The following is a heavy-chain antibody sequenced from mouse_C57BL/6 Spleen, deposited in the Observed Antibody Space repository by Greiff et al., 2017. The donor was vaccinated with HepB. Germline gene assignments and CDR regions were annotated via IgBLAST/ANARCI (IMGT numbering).Heavy chain of an antibody. V-gene: IGHV1-19*01. D-gene: IGHD2-3*01. CDR2: INPYNGGT. CDR3: ACGYGYYDY. J-gene: IGHJ2*01. Sequence: EVQLQQSGPVLVKPGASVKMSCTASGYTFTDYYMNWVKQSHGKSLEWIGVINPYNGGTSYNQKFKGKATLTVDKSSSTAYMELNSLTSEDSAVYYCACGYGYYDYWGQGTTLTVSS. CDR1: GYTFTDYY.